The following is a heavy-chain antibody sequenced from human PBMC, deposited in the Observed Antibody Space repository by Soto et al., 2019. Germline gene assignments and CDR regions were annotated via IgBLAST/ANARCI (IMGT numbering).Heavy chain of an antibody. Sequence: EVQLLESGGGLVQPGGSLRLSCAASGFTFRSSVMSWVRQAPGKGLEWVSTISGSGGTTYYADSVKGRFTISRDNSKNTLYVQMGSLRAEDTAVYYCVKGGKGSGAVPHDYWGQGTLVTVSS. D-gene: IGHD3-10*01. CDR2: ISGSGGTT. J-gene: IGHJ4*02. V-gene: IGHV3-23*01. CDR3: VKGGKGSGAVPHDY. CDR1: GFTFRSSV.